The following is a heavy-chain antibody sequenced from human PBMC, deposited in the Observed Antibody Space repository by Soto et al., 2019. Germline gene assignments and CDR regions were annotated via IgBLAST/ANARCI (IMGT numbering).Heavy chain of an antibody. V-gene: IGHV3-13*01. Sequence: EVQLVESGGGLVQPGESLRLSCEASGFNFSSYDMHWVHQATGKGLEWVSVIGTAGDTYYPGSVKGRFTISRENAKNSLYLQMNSLRAGDTAVYYCARAGQGASCSGGSCYLGASDVWGQGTMVTVSS. CDR3: ARAGQGASCSGGSCYLGASDV. CDR2: IGTAGDT. J-gene: IGHJ3*01. CDR1: GFNFSSYD. D-gene: IGHD2-15*01.